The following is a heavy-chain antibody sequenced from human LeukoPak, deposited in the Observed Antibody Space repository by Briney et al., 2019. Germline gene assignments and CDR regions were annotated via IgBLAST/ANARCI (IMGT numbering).Heavy chain of an antibody. V-gene: IGHV3-7*04. CDR1: GFTFSHYW. D-gene: IGHD2-15*01. Sequence: GGSLRLSCAASGFTFSHYWMSWVRQAPGKGLEWVANIKEDGSEKNCVDSVRGRFTISRDNAKNSLYLQMNSLRAEDTAVYYCARGLKASAYWGQGTLVTVSS. CDR2: IKEDGSEK. J-gene: IGHJ4*02. CDR3: ARGLKASAY.